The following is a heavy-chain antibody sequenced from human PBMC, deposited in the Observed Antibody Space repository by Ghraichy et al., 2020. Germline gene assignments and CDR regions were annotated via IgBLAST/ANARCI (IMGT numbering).Heavy chain of an antibody. V-gene: IGHV3-7*01. Sequence: LSLTCAASGFTFRTYWMSWVRQAPGKGLEWVANIKQDGSEKYYVDSVRGRFTISRDNAKNSLYLQMNSLRAEDTAVYYCARDVVLSGSYSTAFNICGQGTMVTVSS. CDR1: GFTFRTYW. J-gene: IGHJ3*02. CDR2: IKQDGSEK. D-gene: IGHD1-26*01. CDR3: ARDVVLSGSYSTAFNI.